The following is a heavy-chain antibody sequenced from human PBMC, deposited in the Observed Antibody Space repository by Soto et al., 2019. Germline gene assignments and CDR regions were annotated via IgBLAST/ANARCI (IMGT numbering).Heavy chain of an antibody. CDR1: GGSFSGYY. D-gene: IGHD3-22*01. V-gene: IGHV4-34*01. Sequence: PSETLSLTCAVYGGSFSGYYWSWIRQPPGKGLEWIGEINHSGSTNYNPSLKSRVTISVDTSKNQFSLKLSSVTAADTAVYYCARKGTLYYYDSSGYLLDYCGQAXLVTVFS. J-gene: IGHJ4*02. CDR3: ARKGTLYYYDSSGYLLDY. CDR2: INHSGST.